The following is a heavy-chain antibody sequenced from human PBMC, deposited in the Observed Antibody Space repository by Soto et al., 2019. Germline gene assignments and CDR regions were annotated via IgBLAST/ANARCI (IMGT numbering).Heavy chain of an antibody. Sequence: QVQLQESGPGLVKPSQTLSLTCTVSGGSISSGGYYWSWIRQHPGKGLEWIGYIYYSGSTYYNPSLKRRVTKSVETSKNQFSLKLSSVAAADTAVYYCARDRYGDSYYYYYGMNVWGQGTTVTVSS. CDR1: GGSISSGGYY. CDR3: ARDRYGDSYYYYYGMNV. CDR2: IYYSGST. D-gene: IGHD4-17*01. V-gene: IGHV4-31*03. J-gene: IGHJ6*02.